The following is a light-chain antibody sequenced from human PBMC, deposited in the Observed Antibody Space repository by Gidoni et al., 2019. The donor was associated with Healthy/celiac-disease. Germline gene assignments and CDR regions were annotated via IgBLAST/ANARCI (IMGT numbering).Light chain of an antibody. CDR3: QQYGSSPWCT. V-gene: IGKV3-20*01. J-gene: IGKJ2*02. CDR1: QSVSSSY. CDR2: GAS. Sequence: EIVLTQSPGTLSLSPGERATLSCRASQSVSSSYLAWYQQKPGQAPRLLIYGASSRATGIPDRFSGSGSGTDFTLTISRLEPEDFAVYYCQQYGSSPWCTFGQXTKLEIK.